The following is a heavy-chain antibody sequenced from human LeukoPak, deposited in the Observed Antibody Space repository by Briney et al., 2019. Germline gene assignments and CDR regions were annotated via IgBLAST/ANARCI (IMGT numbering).Heavy chain of an antibody. CDR3: ARDQRSLYDF. Sequence: SETLSLTCIVSGGSISRGSYYWTWIRQPAGKGLEWMGRVYNSGSTNYNPSLKSRVTISTDMSKNQFSLKLSSVTAADTAVYYCARDQRSLYDFWGQGSLVTVSS. D-gene: IGHD1-26*01. J-gene: IGHJ4*02. CDR1: GGSISRGSYY. V-gene: IGHV4-61*02. CDR2: VYNSGST.